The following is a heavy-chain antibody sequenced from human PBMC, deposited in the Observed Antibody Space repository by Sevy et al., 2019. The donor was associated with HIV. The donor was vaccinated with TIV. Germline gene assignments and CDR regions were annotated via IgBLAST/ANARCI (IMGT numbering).Heavy chain of an antibody. D-gene: IGHD1-26*01. Sequence: SETLSLTCTVSGGSISSYYWSWIRQPPGKGLEWIGYIYYSGSTNYNPSLMSRVTISVDTSKNQFSLKLSSVTAADTAVYYCARDNRRATKYYGMDVWGQGTTVTVSS. CDR3: ARDNRRATKYYGMDV. CDR1: GGSISSYY. J-gene: IGHJ6*02. CDR2: IYYSGST. V-gene: IGHV4-59*01.